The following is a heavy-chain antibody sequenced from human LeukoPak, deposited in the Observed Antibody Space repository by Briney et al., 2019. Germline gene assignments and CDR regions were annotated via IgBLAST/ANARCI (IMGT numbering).Heavy chain of an antibody. CDR3: ATTKPDYSNYFDY. V-gene: IGHV4-31*03. J-gene: IGHJ4*02. CDR2: IYYSGST. CDR1: GGSISSGGYY. D-gene: IGHD4-11*01. Sequence: SETLSLTCTVSGGSISSGGYYWSWIRQHPGKGLEWIGYIYYSGSTYYNPSLKSRVTISVDTSKNQFSLKLSSVTAADTAVYYCATTKPDYSNYFDYWGQGALVTVSS.